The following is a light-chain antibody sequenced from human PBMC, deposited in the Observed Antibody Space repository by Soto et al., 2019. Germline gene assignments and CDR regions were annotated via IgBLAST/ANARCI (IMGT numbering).Light chain of an antibody. CDR3: QQYYSTPRWT. J-gene: IGKJ1*01. CDR1: QSVLYSSNNKNY. CDR2: CAS. V-gene: IGKV4-1*01. Sequence: DIVMTQSPDSLAVSLGERATINCKSSQSVLYSSNNKNYLAWYQQKPGQPPKLLIYCASTRESGVPDRFSGSGSGTDFTLTISSLQAEDVAVYYCQQYYSTPRWTFGQGTKVDIK.